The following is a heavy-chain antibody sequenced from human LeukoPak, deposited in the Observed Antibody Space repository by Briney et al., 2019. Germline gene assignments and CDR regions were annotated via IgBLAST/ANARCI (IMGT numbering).Heavy chain of an antibody. D-gene: IGHD5-18*01. CDR1: GYTFTGYY. V-gene: IGHV1-2*02. Sequence: ASVKVSCKASGYTFTGYYMHWVRQAPGRGLEWMGWINPNSGGTNYAQKFQGRVTMTRDTSISTAYMELSRLRSDDTAVYYCARVGTAMAVFDYWGQGTLVTVSS. CDR3: ARVGTAMAVFDY. J-gene: IGHJ4*02. CDR2: INPNSGGT.